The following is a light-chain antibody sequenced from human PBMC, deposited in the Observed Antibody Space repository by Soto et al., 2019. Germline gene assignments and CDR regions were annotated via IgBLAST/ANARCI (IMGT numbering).Light chain of an antibody. CDR3: SSYTSSNTLI. CDR1: SSDVGSYNL. V-gene: IGLV2-23*02. Sequence: QSVLTQPASVSGSPGQSITISYTGTSSDVGSYNLVSWYQQRPGKAPKLMIYEVSKRPSGVSTRFSGSKSGNTASLTISGLQAVDEADYFCSSYTSSNTLIFGGGTKVTVL. CDR2: EVS. J-gene: IGLJ2*01.